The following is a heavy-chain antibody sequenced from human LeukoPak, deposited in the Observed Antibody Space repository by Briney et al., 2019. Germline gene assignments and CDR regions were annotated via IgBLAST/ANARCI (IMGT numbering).Heavy chain of an antibody. CDR2: ISAYNGNT. CDR1: GYAFTSYG. D-gene: IGHD2-21*02. V-gene: IGHV1-18*01. J-gene: IGHJ6*03. Sequence: GASVKVSCKASGYAFTSYGISWVRQAPGQGLEWMGWISAYNGNTNYAQKLQGRVPMTTDTSTSTAYMELRSLRSDDTAVYYCARVFTSGEVVVTATQGDYYYYYMDVWGKGTTVTVSS. CDR3: ARVFTSGEVVVTATQGDYYYYYMDV.